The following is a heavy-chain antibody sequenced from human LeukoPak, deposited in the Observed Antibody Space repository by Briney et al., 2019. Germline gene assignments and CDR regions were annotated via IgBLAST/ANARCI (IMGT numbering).Heavy chain of an antibody. Sequence: SETLSLTCAVYGGSFSGYYWSWIRQPPGKGLEWIGEINHSGSTNYNPSLKSRVTMSVDTSKNQFSLKLSSVTAADTAVYYCARSTVTNSFDYWGQGTLVTVSS. V-gene: IGHV4-34*01. J-gene: IGHJ4*02. D-gene: IGHD4-17*01. CDR3: ARSTVTNSFDY. CDR1: GGSFSGYY. CDR2: INHSGST.